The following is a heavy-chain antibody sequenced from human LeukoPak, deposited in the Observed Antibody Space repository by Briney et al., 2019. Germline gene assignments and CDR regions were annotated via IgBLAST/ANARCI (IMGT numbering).Heavy chain of an antibody. CDR2: IYYSGST. V-gene: IGHV4-39*01. CDR3: ARLGGYYDPPGY. D-gene: IGHD3-22*01. CDR1: GGSISSSSYY. J-gene: IGHJ4*02. Sequence: SETPSLTCTVSGGSISSSSYYWGWIRQPPGKGLEWIGSIYYSGSTYYNPSLKSRVTISVDTSKNQFSLKLSSVTAADTAVYYCARLGGYYDPPGYWGQGTLVTVSS.